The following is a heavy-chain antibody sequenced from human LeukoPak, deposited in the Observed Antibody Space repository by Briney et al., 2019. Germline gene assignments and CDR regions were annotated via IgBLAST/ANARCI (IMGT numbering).Heavy chain of an antibody. V-gene: IGHV3-30*18. J-gene: IGHJ1*01. CDR2: ISYDGSNK. CDR3: AKDESSSWYVRAEYFQH. CDR1: GFTFSSYG. D-gene: IGHD6-13*01. Sequence: GRSLRLSCAASGFTFSSYGMHWVRQAPGKGLEWVAVISYDGSNKYYADSVKGRFTISRDNSKNTLYLQMNSLRAEDTAVYYCAKDESSSWYVRAEYFQHWGQGTLVTVSS.